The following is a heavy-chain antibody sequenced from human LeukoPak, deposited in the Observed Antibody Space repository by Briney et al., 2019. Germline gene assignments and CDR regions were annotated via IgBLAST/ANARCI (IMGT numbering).Heavy chain of an antibody. V-gene: IGHV4-34*01. J-gene: IGHJ4*02. Sequence: PSETLSLTCAVYGGSFSGYYWSWIRQPPGKGLEWIGEINHSGSTNYNPSLKGRVTISVDTSKNQFSLKLSSVTAADTAVYYCARGYSSSWYPNYYFDYWGQGTLVTVSS. D-gene: IGHD6-13*01. CDR2: INHSGST. CDR3: ARGYSSSWYPNYYFDY. CDR1: GGSFSGYY.